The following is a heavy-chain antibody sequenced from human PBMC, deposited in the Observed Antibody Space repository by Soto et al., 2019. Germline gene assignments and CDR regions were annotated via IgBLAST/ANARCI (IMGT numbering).Heavy chain of an antibody. CDR3: ARFLDPGDYYYYYGMDV. CDR2: IYYSGST. Sequence: PSETLSLICTVSGGSISSYYWSWIRQPPGKGLEWIGYIYYSGSTNYNPSLKSRVTISVDTSKNQFSLKLSSVTAADTAVYYCARFLDPGDYYYYYGMDVWGQGTTVTVSS. J-gene: IGHJ6*02. D-gene: IGHD1-1*01. CDR1: GGSISSYY. V-gene: IGHV4-59*01.